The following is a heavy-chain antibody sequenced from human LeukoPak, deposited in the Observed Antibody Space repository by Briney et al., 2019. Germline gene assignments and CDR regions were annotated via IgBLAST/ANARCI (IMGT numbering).Heavy chain of an antibody. D-gene: IGHD2-2*01. CDR2: IIPIFGTA. CDR1: GYTFTSYA. J-gene: IGHJ6*03. CDR3: ARDGEYCSSTSCLESYMDV. V-gene: IGHV1-69*13. Sequence: ASVKVSCEASGYTFTSYAISWVRQAPGQGLEWMGGIIPIFGTANYAQKFQGRVTITAVESTSTAYMELSSLRSEDTAVYYCARDGEYCSSTSCLESYMDVWGKGTTVTVSS.